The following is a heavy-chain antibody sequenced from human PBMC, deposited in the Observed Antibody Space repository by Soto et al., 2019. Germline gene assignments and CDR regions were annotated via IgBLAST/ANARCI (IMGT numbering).Heavy chain of an antibody. Sequence: ASVKVSCKASGYTFTGYYMHWVRQAPGQGLEWMGWINPNSGGTNYAQKFQGWVTMTRDTSINTAYMELSSLRSEDTAVYYCATDLITTPREEQWLPHDIWGQGTMVTVSS. J-gene: IGHJ3*02. CDR3: ATDLITTPREEQWLPHDI. CDR1: GYTFTGYY. CDR2: INPNSGGT. V-gene: IGHV1-2*04. D-gene: IGHD6-19*01.